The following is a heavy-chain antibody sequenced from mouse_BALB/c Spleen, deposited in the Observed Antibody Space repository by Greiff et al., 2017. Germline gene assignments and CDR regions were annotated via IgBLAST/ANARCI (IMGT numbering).Heavy chain of an antibody. CDR3: TSYYYDYGY. V-gene: IGHV1-15*01. D-gene: IGHD2-4*01. Sequence: LVESGAELVRPGASVTLSCKASGYTFTDYEMHWVKQTPVHGLEWIGAIDPENGGTAYNQKFKGKATLTADKSSSTAYMELSSLTSEDSAVYYCTSYYYDYGYWGQGTTLTVSS. CDR2: IDPENGGT. CDR1: GYTFTDYE. J-gene: IGHJ2*01.